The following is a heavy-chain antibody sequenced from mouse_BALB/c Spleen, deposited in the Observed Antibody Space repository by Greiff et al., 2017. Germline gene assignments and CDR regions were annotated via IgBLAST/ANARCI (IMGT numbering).Heavy chain of an antibody. Sequence: EVKVVESGGGLVQPGGSRKLSCAASGFTFSSFGMHWVRQAPEKGLEWVAYISSGSSTIYYADTVKGRFTISRDNPKNTLFLQMTSLRSEDTAMYYCARSGDGYPYWYFDVWGAGTTVTVSS. CDR1: GFTFSSFG. V-gene: IGHV5-17*02. CDR3: ARSGDGYPYWYFDV. D-gene: IGHD2-3*01. J-gene: IGHJ1*01. CDR2: ISSGSSTI.